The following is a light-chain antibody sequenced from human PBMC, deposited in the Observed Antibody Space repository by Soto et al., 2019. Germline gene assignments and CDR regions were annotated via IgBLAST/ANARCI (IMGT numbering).Light chain of an antibody. Sequence: DIQMTQPPYTLSASVKDKVTITCRASQSISSWLAWYQQKPGKAPNLLIYKASTLESGVPSRFSGSGSGTEFTLTVSSLQPDDFATYYCQKYDSDPLTFGGGTKVDI. V-gene: IGKV1-5*03. CDR2: KAS. J-gene: IGKJ4*01. CDR3: QKYDSDPLT. CDR1: QSISSW.